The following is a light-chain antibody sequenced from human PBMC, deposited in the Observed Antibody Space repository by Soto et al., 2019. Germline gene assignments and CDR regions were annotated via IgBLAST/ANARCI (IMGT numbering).Light chain of an antibody. CDR3: QQYSSHRT. V-gene: IGKV1-5*01. Sequence: DIQMTQTPSTLSASVGGRVTINCRASQNVNDYLAWYQQKPGNSPKVLIYDASTLESGVPSRFSGSGSGTEFTLTISGLQADDFATYYCQQYSSHRTFGQGTKVDIK. J-gene: IGKJ1*01. CDR1: QNVNDY. CDR2: DAS.